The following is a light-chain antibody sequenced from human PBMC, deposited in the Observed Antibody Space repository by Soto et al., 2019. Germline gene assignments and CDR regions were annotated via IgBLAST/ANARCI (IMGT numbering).Light chain of an antibody. CDR3: QQDYNLYT. V-gene: IGKV3D-7*01. Sequence: PGERVTLSCRASQCVSSSYLTWYQQKPGQAPRLLIYGASTRATSIPARFSDSGSGTDFTLTISSLQPEDFAVYYCQQDYNLYTFGQGTKLEIK. J-gene: IGKJ2*01. CDR2: GAS. CDR1: QCVSSSY.